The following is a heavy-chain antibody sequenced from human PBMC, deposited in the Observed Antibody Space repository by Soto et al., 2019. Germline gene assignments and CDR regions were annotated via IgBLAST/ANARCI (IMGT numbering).Heavy chain of an antibody. D-gene: IGHD3-22*01. V-gene: IGHV3-33*08. J-gene: IGHJ4*02. CDR1: GFTFSSYA. CDR3: ARERYYYDSSGNFDY. Sequence: PGGSLRLSCAASGFTFSSYAMSWVRQAPGKGLEWVAVIWYDGSNKYYADSVKGRFTISRDNSKNTLYLQMNSLRAEDTAVYYCARERYYYDSSGNFDYWGQGTLVTVSS. CDR2: IWYDGSNK.